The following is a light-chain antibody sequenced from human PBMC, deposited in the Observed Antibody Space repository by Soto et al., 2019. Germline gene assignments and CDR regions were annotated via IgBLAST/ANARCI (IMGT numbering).Light chain of an antibody. J-gene: IGKJ1*01. CDR1: RSLVYSDGNAY. V-gene: IGKV2-30*01. CDR2: KAS. Sequence: DVVMTQSPLSLPVTLGQPASISCRSSRSLVYSDGNAYLNWFQQRPGQSPRRLIYKASNRDSGVPDRFSGSGSGTDFTLQISRVEAEDVGVYYCMQAIHWPPTFGLGTWVEIK. CDR3: MQAIHWPPT.